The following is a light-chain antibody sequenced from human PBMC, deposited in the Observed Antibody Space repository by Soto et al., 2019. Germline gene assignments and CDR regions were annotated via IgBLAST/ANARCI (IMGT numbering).Light chain of an antibody. CDR3: MQTLQTPGT. Sequence: DIQMTQSPSSLSASIGDRVTITCRASQNISDSLNWYQHKPGKAPKLLIYVASSLQSGVPSRFSGSGSGTDFTLKISRVEAEDVGIYYCMQTLQTPGTFGQGTRLEIK. J-gene: IGKJ5*01. CDR2: VAS. V-gene: IGKV1-39*01. CDR1: QNISDS.